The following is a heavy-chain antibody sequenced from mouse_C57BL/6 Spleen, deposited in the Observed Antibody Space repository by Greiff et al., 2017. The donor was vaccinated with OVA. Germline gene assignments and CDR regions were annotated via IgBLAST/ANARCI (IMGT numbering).Heavy chain of an antibody. V-gene: IGHV5-17*01. J-gene: IGHJ4*01. D-gene: IGHD1-1*01. Sequence: EVQRVESGGGLVKPGGSLKLSCAASGFTFSDYGMHWVRQAPEKGLEWVAYISSGSSTIYYADTVQGRFTISRDNAKNTLFLQMTSLRSEDTAMYYCARPYYGSSLSYAMDYWGQGTSVTVSS. CDR1: GFTFSDYG. CDR3: ARPYYGSSLSYAMDY. CDR2: ISSGSSTI.